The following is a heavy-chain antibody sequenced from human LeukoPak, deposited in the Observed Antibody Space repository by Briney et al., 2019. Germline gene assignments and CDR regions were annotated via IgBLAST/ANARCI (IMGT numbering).Heavy chain of an antibody. CDR3: AKGPGAAVGKRYIQH. CDR1: GFTFNDYA. V-gene: IGHV3-43D*03. Sequence: GGSLRLSCAASGFTFNDYAMHWVRQAPGKGLEWVSLISWDSGNTYYADSVKGRFTISRGNSKNSLSLQMNSLRAEDTALYYCAKGPGAAVGKRYIQHWGQGTLVTVSS. D-gene: IGHD6-13*01. J-gene: IGHJ1*01. CDR2: ISWDSGNT.